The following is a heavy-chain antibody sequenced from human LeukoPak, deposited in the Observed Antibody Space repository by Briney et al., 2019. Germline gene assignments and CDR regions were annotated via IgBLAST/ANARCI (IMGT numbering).Heavy chain of an antibody. CDR2: ISGSGGST. J-gene: IGHJ4*02. CDR3: VRDGSSWGNFDY. D-gene: IGHD7-27*01. Sequence: GGSLRLSCAASGFTFSSYGMHWVRQAPGKGLEWVSAISGSGGSTYYADSVKGRFTISRDNSKNTLYLQMNSLRAEDTAVYYCVRDGSSWGNFDYWGQGTLVSVSS. CDR1: GFTFSSYG. V-gene: IGHV3-23*01.